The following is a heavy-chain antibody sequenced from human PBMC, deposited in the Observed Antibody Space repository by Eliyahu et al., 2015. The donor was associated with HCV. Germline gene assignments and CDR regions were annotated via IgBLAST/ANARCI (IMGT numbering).Heavy chain of an antibody. Sequence: EVQLVESGGGLVQPGGSLRLSCAASGFTFSSYDMXWVRQATGKGLEWVSXIGTAGDTYYPGSVKGRFTISRENAKNSLYLQMNSLRAGDTAVYYCARDGPSRWFGAHGGDYYYGMDVWGQGTTVTVSS. CDR2: IGTAGDT. V-gene: IGHV3-13*01. CDR1: GFTFSSYD. J-gene: IGHJ6*02. D-gene: IGHD3-10*01. CDR3: ARDGPSRWFGAHGGDYYYGMDV.